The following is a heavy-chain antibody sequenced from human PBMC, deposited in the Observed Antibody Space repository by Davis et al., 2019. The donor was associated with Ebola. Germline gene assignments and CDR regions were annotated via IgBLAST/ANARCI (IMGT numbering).Heavy chain of an antibody. J-gene: IGHJ4*02. D-gene: IGHD5-18*01. CDR1: GFTFSSYA. V-gene: IGHV3-23*01. Sequence: GESLKISCAASGFTFSSYAMSWVRQAPGKGLEWVSAISGSGGSTYYADSVKGRFTISRDNAKNTLYLQMNSLRAEDTAVYYCARAGKYSYGLDYWGQGTLVTVSS. CDR3: ARAGKYSYGLDY. CDR2: ISGSGGST.